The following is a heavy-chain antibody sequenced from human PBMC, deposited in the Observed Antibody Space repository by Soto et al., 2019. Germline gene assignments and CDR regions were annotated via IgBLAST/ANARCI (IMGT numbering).Heavy chain of an antibody. CDR1: GYTLTSYG. V-gene: IGHV1-18*01. J-gene: IGHJ4*02. D-gene: IGHD3-22*01. CDR2: ISTYNSNT. Sequence: QVQLVQSGAEVKKPGASVKVSCKASGYTLTSYGINWVRQAPGQGLEWMGWISTYNSNTNYAQKLQGRVTMTTDTSTSTAYMELRSLRSDDTAVYYCARVYDSSGYYKYYFDYWGQGTLVTVSS. CDR3: ARVYDSSGYYKYYFDY.